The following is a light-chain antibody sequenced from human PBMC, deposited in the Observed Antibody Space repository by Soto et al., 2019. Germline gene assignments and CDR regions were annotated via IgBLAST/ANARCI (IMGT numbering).Light chain of an antibody. Sequence: DIVMTKSPDSLAVSLGERATINCKSSQNVLFSSNNKNYLAWYQQKPGQPPKLLIYWASTRESGVPDRFSGGGSGTDFTLTISSLQAEDVAVYYCQQYYSTPRTFGQGTKVEIK. J-gene: IGKJ1*01. V-gene: IGKV4-1*01. CDR1: QNVLFSSNNKNY. CDR3: QQYYSTPRT. CDR2: WAS.